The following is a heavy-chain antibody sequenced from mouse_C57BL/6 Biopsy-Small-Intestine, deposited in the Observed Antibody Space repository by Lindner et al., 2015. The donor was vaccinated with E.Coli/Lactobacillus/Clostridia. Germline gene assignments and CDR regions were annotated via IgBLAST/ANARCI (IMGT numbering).Heavy chain of an antibody. CDR2: INLTSESI. V-gene: IGHV1-64*01. CDR3: AREIDMATVAFSAVDI. Sequence: SVKVSCKASGYTFTTYYIHWVRQAPGQGLELIGIINLTSESISYAQKFQGRVTMTRDTSTNTVHMELSSLRSEDTAVYYCAREIDMATVAFSAVDIWGQGTMVTVS. J-gene: IGHJ3*01. CDR1: GYTFTTYY. D-gene: IGHD1-1*01.